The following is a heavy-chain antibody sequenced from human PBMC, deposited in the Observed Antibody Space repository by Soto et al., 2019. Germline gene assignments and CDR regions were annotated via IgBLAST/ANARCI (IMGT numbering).Heavy chain of an antibody. Sequence: GGSLRLSCAASGFTFSTYDMHWVRQATGKGLEWVSAIGTAGDTYYPGSVKGRFTISRENAKHSLYLQMNSLRAEDTAVYYCARGIGAFGQWLAGNWFDPWGQGTLVTVSS. V-gene: IGHV3-13*01. D-gene: IGHD6-19*01. J-gene: IGHJ5*02. CDR1: GFTFSTYD. CDR2: IGTAGDT. CDR3: ARGIGAFGQWLAGNWFDP.